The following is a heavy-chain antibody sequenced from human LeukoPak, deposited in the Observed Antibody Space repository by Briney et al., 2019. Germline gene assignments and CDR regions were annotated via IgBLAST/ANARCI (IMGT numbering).Heavy chain of an antibody. CDR1: GFTFSSYE. CDR3: ARGQYYYDSSGYSPLDY. Sequence: GSLRLSCAASGFTFSSYEMNWVRQAPGKGLEWVSYISSSGSTIYYADSVKGRFTISRDSAKNSLYLQMNSLRAEDTAVYYCARGQYYYDSSGYSPLDYWGQGTLVTVSS. CDR2: ISSSGSTI. V-gene: IGHV3-48*03. J-gene: IGHJ4*02. D-gene: IGHD3-22*01.